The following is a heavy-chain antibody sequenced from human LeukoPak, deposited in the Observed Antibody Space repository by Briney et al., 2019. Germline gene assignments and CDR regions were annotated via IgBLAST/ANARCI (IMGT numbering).Heavy chain of an antibody. CDR1: GGSISSYY. Sequence: SETLSLTCTVSGGSISSYYWSWIRQPAGKGLEWIGRIYTSGSTNYNPSLKSRVTMSVDTSKNQFSLKLSSVTAADTAVYYCARASLARDILTGYPLYLDAFDIWGQGTMVTVSS. CDR3: ARASLARDILTGYPLYLDAFDI. CDR2: IYTSGST. J-gene: IGHJ3*02. V-gene: IGHV4-4*07. D-gene: IGHD3-9*01.